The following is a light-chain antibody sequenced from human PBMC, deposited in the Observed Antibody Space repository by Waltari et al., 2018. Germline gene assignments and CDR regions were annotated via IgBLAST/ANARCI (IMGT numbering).Light chain of an antibody. CDR3: SSYAGNNNLV. V-gene: IGLV2-8*01. CDR2: EVS. CDR1: SSDVGAYKY. J-gene: IGLJ3*02. Sequence: QSALTQPPSASGSLGQSVTISCTGTSSDVGAYKYVPWYQQHPGKVPKLLIYEVSERPSRVPDRFSGSKSGNTASLTVSGLQAEDEADYYCSSYAGNNNLVFGGGTKLTVL.